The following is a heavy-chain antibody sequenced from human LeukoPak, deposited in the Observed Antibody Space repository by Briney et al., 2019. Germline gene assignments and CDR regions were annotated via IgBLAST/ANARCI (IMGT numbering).Heavy chain of an antibody. V-gene: IGHV1-2*02. Sequence: ASVKVSCKASGYTFTGYYMHWVRQAPGQGLEWMGWINPNSGGTNYAQKFQGRFTMTRDTSISTAYMELSRLTSDDTAVYYCAIRDGSDFHYMDVWGKGTTVTVSS. CDR3: AIRDGSDFHYMDV. CDR2: INPNSGGT. D-gene: IGHD5-24*01. J-gene: IGHJ6*03. CDR1: GYTFTGYY.